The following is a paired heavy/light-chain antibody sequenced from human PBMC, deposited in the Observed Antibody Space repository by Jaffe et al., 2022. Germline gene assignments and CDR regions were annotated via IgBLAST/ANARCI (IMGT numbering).Light chain of an antibody. Sequence: DIVMTQSPDSLAVSLGERATINCKSSQSVLYSSNNKNYLAWYQQKPGQPPKLLIYWASTRESGVPDRFSGSGSGTDFTLTISSLQAEDVAVYYCQQYYSTAGTFGQGTKLEIK. CDR2: WAS. CDR3: QQYYSTAGT. J-gene: IGKJ2*01. CDR1: QSVLYSSNNKNY. V-gene: IGKV4-1*01.
Heavy chain of an antibody. D-gene: IGHD3-10*01. Sequence: EVQLVQSGAEVKKPGESLKISCKGSGYSFTSYWIGWVRQMPGKGLEWMGIIYPGDSDTRYSPSFQGQVTISADKSISTAYLQWSSLKASDTAMYYCARQRELLWFRESPHGDDAFDIWGQGTMVTVSS. CDR1: GYSFTSYW. J-gene: IGHJ3*02. V-gene: IGHV5-51*01. CDR3: ARQRELLWFRESPHGDDAFDI. CDR2: IYPGDSDT.